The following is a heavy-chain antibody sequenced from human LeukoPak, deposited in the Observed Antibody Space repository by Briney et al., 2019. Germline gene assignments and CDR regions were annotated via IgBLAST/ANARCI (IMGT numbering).Heavy chain of an antibody. V-gene: IGHV3-30*02. Sequence: GGSLRLSCAASGFAFSSYGMHWVRQAPGKGREWVAFIRYDGSNKYYADSVKGRFTISRDNSKNTLYLQMNSLRAEDTAVYYCATGSITIFGVVINGIYYFDDRGQGTLVSVSS. J-gene: IGHJ4*02. CDR2: IRYDGSNK. CDR1: GFAFSSYG. D-gene: IGHD3-3*01. CDR3: ATGSITIFGVVINGIYYFDD.